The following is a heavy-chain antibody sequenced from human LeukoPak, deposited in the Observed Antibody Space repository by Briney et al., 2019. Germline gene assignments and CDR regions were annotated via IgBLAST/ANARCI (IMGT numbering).Heavy chain of an antibody. J-gene: IGHJ4*02. D-gene: IGHD6-13*01. Sequence: ASVKVSCKASGYTFTSYQMHWVRQAPGQGLEWMGIIKPSDGSTSYAQEFQGRVTMTRDTSTSTVYMELSSLRSEDTAVYYCARGQTSSWYYFDYWGQGTLVTVSS. CDR1: GYTFTSYQ. V-gene: IGHV1-46*01. CDR3: ARGQTSSWYYFDY. CDR2: IKPSDGST.